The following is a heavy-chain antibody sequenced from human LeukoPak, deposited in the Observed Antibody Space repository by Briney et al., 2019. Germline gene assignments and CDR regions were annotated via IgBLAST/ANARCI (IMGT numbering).Heavy chain of an antibody. CDR2: IRSDGSST. V-gene: IGHV3-74*01. CDR1: GFTFSRYW. CDR3: AREQGYYSVPGY. D-gene: IGHD3-22*01. J-gene: IGHJ4*02. Sequence: GGSLRLSCAASGFTFSRYWMHWVRQAPGKGPVWVSRIRSDGSSTDYADSVKGRFTISRDNAKNTLYLQMNSLRAEETAVYYCAREQGYYSVPGYWGQGTQVTVSS.